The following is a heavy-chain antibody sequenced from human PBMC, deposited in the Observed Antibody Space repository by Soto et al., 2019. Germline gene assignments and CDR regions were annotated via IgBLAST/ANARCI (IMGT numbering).Heavy chain of an antibody. CDR1: EVTFIKYD. CDR2: IRGSGDST. Sequence: EVQLLESGGGLVQPGGSVRLSCAASEVTFIKYDMTWVRQAPGKGLEWVSSIRGSGDSTHYADSVKGRFTISRDNSKSTLYLHMNSLRPEDTAIYSCAKALSKNGLTSYGMDVWGQGTAVTVSS. D-gene: IGHD1-20*01. CDR3: AKALSKNGLTSYGMDV. J-gene: IGHJ6*02. V-gene: IGHV3-23*01.